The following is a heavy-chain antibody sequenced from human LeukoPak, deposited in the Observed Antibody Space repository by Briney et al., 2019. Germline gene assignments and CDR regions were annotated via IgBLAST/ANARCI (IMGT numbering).Heavy chain of an antibody. V-gene: IGHV3-23*01. CDR3: AKYLSLRELLSPFDY. J-gene: IGHJ4*02. CDR1: GFTFSSYG. Sequence: PGGSLRLSCAASGFTFSSYGMSWVRQAPGKGLEWVSAISGSGGSTYYADSVKGRFTISGDNSKNTLYLQMNSLRAEDTAIYYCAKYLSLRELLSPFDYWGQGTLVTVSS. D-gene: IGHD1-26*01. CDR2: ISGSGGST.